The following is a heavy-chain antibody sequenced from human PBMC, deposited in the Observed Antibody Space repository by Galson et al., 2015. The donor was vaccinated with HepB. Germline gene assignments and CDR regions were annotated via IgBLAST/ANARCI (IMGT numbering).Heavy chain of an antibody. J-gene: IGHJ6*02. V-gene: IGHV3-11*06. Sequence: SLRLSCAASGFSFSDYYMSWIRQAPGKGLEWVSYISSSSIHTNYADSVKGRFTISRDNAKDSLYLQMNSLRAEDTAVYYCATSGSPDYYGMDVWGRGTTVTVSS. CDR1: GFSFSDYY. CDR2: ISSSSIHT. CDR3: ATSGSPDYYGMDV. D-gene: IGHD3-10*01.